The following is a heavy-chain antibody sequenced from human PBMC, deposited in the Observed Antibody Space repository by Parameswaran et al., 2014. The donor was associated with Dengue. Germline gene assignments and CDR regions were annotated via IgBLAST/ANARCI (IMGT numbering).Heavy chain of an antibody. Sequence: WIRQPPGKGLEWVSAISGSGGSTYYADSVKGRFTISRDNSKNTLYLQMNSLRAEDTAVYYCAKDGWFGEFAPYFDYWGQGTLVTVSS. D-gene: IGHD3-10*01. J-gene: IGHJ4*02. V-gene: IGHV3-23*01. CDR3: AKDGWFGEFAPYFDY. CDR2: ISGSGGST.